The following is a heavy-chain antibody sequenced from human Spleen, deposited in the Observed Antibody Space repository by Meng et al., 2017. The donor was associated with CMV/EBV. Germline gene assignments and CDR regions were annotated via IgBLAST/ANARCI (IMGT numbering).Heavy chain of an antibody. CDR1: YNLASDG. V-gene: IGHV1-18*01. Sequence: YNLASDGLVWVRQAPGQGLEWMGWITAYNGITNFAQKFQGRVTMTTDTSTSTAYMDLTSLRSDDTAVYYCARGAGSSGYYSPNWYFDLWGRGTLVTVSS. CDR3: ARGAGSSGYYSPNWYFDL. CDR2: ITAYNGIT. D-gene: IGHD3-22*01. J-gene: IGHJ2*01.